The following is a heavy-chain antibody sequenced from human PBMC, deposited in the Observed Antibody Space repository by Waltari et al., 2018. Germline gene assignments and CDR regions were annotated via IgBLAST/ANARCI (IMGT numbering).Heavy chain of an antibody. CDR2: IHDSGDT. CDR1: GASLTTYY. D-gene: IGHD2-21*01. CDR3: ARVHGSESPLAWGTDV. V-gene: IGHV4-59*01. Sequence: QVQLQESGPGLVKPSETLSLSCTVSGASLTTYYWSWIRRPPGKGLEYIGYIHDSGDTNYVPSRRSRVSMSLNTSKNQFSLKISSVTAADSAVYYCARVHGSESPLAWGTDVWGQGTAVTVSS. J-gene: IGHJ6*02.